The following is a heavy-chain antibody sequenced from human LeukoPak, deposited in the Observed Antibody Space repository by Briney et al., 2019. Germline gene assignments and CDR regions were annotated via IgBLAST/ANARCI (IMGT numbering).Heavy chain of an antibody. J-gene: IGHJ4*02. CDR3: AKGDPNSSSWYPGY. Sequence: GGSLRLSCAASGFTFSSYGMHWVRQAPGKGLEWVAVISYDGSNKYYADSVKGRFTISRDNSKNTLYLQMNSLRAEDTAVYYCAKGDPNSSSWYPGYWGQGTLVTVSS. D-gene: IGHD6-13*01. V-gene: IGHV3-30*18. CDR2: ISYDGSNK. CDR1: GFTFSSYG.